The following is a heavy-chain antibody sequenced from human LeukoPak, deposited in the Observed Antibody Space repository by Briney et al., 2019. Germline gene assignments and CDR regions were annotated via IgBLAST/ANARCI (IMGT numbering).Heavy chain of an antibody. CDR2: ISGSGGST. CDR1: GFTFSNYA. J-gene: IGHJ4*02. Sequence: PGGSLRLSCPASGFTFSNYAMSWVRQAPGKGLEWVSGISGSGGSTYYAYSVKGRFTISRDNSRNTLYLQMNNLRAEDTALYYCAKDQNSGSGSYSNFNYWGQGTLVTVSS. D-gene: IGHD3-10*01. V-gene: IGHV3-23*01. CDR3: AKDQNSGSGSYSNFNY.